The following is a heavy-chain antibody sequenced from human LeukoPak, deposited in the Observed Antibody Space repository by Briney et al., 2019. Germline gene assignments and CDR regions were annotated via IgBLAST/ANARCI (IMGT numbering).Heavy chain of an antibody. CDR3: ARGRLQYYGSGTYSYYFDF. CDR1: GYTFTSYG. D-gene: IGHD3-10*01. CDR2: ISAYNGNT. V-gene: IGHV1-18*01. Sequence: ASVKVSCKASGYTFTSYGISWVRQAPGQGLEWMGWISAYNGNTNYAQKFQGRVTMTKNTSISTAYMELSSLRSEDTAVYYCARGRLQYYGSGTYSYYFDFWGQGTLVTVSS. J-gene: IGHJ4*02.